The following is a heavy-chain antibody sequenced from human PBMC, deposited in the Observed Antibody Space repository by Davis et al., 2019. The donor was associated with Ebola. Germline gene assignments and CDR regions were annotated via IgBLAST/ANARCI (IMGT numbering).Heavy chain of an antibody. D-gene: IGHD1-26*01. CDR1: GYTFTNYY. CDR3: ARETGYYGSDYFDY. V-gene: IGHV1-2*06. CDR2: IDPNSGGT. Sequence: ASVKVSCKASGYTFTNYYIHWVRQAPGQGPEWMGRIDPNSGGTNSAQKFQGRVTMTRDTSVSTAYMELSSLRSDDTAVYYCARETGYYGSDYFDYWGQGTLVTVSS. J-gene: IGHJ4*02.